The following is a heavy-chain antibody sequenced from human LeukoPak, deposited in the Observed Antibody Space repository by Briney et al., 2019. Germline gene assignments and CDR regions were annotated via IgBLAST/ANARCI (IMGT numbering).Heavy chain of an antibody. V-gene: IGHV4-59*08. Sequence: PSETLSLTCTVSGGSISSYYWSWIRQPPGKGLEWIGYIYYSGSTSYNPSLKSRVTISVDTSKNQFSLKLSSVTAADTAVYYCARHTTGNGMDFWGQGTTVTVSS. J-gene: IGHJ6*02. CDR3: ARHTTGNGMDF. CDR1: GGSISSYY. CDR2: IYYSGST. D-gene: IGHD4-11*01.